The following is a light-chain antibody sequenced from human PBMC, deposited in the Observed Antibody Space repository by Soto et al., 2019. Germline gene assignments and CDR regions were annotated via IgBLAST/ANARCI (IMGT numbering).Light chain of an antibody. J-gene: IGLJ1*01. CDR3: QTGDTGPPCV. CDR1: SGHSSYA. CDR2: LNSDGSH. V-gene: IGLV4-69*01. Sequence: QAVVTQSPSASASLGASVKLTCTLSSGHSSYAIAWHQQQPEKGPRYLMKLNSDGSHSKGDGIPDRFSGSSSGAERYLTISSLQSEDEADYYCQTGDTGPPCVFGTGTKLTVL.